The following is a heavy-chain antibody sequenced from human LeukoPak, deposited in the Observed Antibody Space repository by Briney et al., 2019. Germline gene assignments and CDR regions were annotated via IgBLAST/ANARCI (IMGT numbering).Heavy chain of an antibody. V-gene: IGHV3-30*18. CDR3: AKGSHYYDSSGYYYGLFDY. CDR2: ISYDGGKK. Sequence: GGSLRLSCAASGFTFSSHDMHWVRQAPGKGLEWVAFISYDGGKKDYADSVKGRFTISRDNSRNTLYLQMNSLRAEDTAVYYCAKGSHYYDSSGYYYGLFDYWGQGTLVTVSS. CDR1: GFTFSSHD. D-gene: IGHD3-22*01. J-gene: IGHJ4*02.